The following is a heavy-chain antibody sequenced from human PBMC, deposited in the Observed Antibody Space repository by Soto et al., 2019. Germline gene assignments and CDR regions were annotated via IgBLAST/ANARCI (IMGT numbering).Heavy chain of an antibody. CDR3: ARDRTDYYDSSGYYYSAFDI. J-gene: IGHJ3*02. CDR1: GGTFSSYA. Sequence: QVQLVQSGAEVKKPGSSVKVSCKASGGTFSSYAISWVRQAPGQGLEWMGGIIPIFGTANYAQKFQGRVTITADESTSKAYMELSSLRSEDTAVYYCARDRTDYYDSSGYYYSAFDIWGQGTMVTVSS. D-gene: IGHD3-22*01. CDR2: IIPIFGTA. V-gene: IGHV1-69*01.